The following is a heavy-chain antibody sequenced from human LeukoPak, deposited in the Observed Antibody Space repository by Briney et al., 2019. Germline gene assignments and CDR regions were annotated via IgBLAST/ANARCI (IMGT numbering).Heavy chain of an antibody. CDR3: ARGPTLGLDI. Sequence: ASVKVSCKASGYTFTAYYIHWVRQAPGQGLEWMGWINPNSGDTTLLQRFQGRVTMTRDTSIITAYMELSSLTSDDTGTYYCARGPTLGLDIWGQGTMVTVSS. CDR2: INPNSGDT. CDR1: GYTFTAYY. J-gene: IGHJ3*02. V-gene: IGHV1-2*02.